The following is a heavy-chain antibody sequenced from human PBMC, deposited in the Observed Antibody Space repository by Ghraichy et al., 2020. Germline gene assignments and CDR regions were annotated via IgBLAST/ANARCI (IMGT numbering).Heavy chain of an antibody. D-gene: IGHD3-3*01. CDR2: ISVSGSST. Sequence: GGSLRLSCAASGFTISNYAMSWVRQAPGKGLEWVSGISVSGSSTYYADSVKGRFTISRDNSKNTLYLQMNSLRAEDTAVYYCAVFAPFYNYYGMDVWGQGTTVTGSS. CDR1: GFTISNYA. CDR3: AVFAPFYNYYGMDV. V-gene: IGHV3-23*01. J-gene: IGHJ6*02.